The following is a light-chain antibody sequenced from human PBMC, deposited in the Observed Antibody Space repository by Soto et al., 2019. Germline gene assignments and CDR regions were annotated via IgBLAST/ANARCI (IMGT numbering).Light chain of an antibody. Sequence: DIQLTQSPSFLSASVGDRVTITCRASQGISSYLAWYQQKPGKAPKLLIYAASTLQSGVPSRFSGSGSGTEFTLTISSLQPEDAAICCAQRSNNAPPDGDLSFGGGTKVKIK. J-gene: IGKJ4*01. CDR2: AAS. CDR3: QRSNNAPPDGDLS. V-gene: IGKV1-9*01. CDR1: QGISSY.